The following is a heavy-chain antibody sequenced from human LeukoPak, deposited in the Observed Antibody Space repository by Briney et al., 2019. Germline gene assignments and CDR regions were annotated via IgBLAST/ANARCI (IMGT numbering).Heavy chain of an antibody. V-gene: IGHV1-2*02. CDR3: ARDDCSGGSCYYTESGEFDP. Sequence: ASVKVSCKASGYTFTGYYMHWVRQAPGQGLEWMGWINPNSGGTNYAQKFQGRVTMTRDTSISTAYMELSRLRSDDTAVYYCARDDCSGGSCYYTESGEFDPWGQGTLVTVSS. J-gene: IGHJ5*02. CDR2: INPNSGGT. D-gene: IGHD2-15*01. CDR1: GYTFTGYY.